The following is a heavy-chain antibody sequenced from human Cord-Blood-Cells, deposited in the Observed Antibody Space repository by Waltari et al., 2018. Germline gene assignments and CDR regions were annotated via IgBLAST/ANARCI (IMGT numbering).Heavy chain of an antibody. Sequence: QVPLQESGPGLVQPSQTLSLTCTVSGGSISSGGYSWSWIRQPPGKGLEWIGYIYYSGSTYYNPSLKSRVTISVDTSKNQFSLKLSSVTAADTAVYYCASLGGSYYPKTFDYWGQGTLVTVSS. V-gene: IGHV4-31*03. CDR1: GGSISSGGYS. CDR2: IYYSGST. D-gene: IGHD1-26*01. CDR3: ASLGGSYYPKTFDY. J-gene: IGHJ4*02.